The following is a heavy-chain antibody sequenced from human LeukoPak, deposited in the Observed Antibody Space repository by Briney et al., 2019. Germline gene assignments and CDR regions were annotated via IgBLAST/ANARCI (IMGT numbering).Heavy chain of an antibody. Sequence: SETLSLTCTVSGGSISSYYWSWFRQPAGKGLEWIGRIYTSGSTNYNPSLKSRVTMSVDTSKNPFSLKLSSVTAADTAVYYCARDRSGYDYWYFDYWGQGTLVTVSS. CDR2: IYTSGST. V-gene: IGHV4-4*07. J-gene: IGHJ4*02. CDR3: ARDRSGYDYWYFDY. D-gene: IGHD5-12*01. CDR1: GGSISSYY.